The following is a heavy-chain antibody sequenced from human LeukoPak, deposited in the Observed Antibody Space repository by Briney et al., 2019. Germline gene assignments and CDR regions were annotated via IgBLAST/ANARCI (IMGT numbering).Heavy chain of an antibody. CDR1: GYTFTGYY. D-gene: IGHD3-10*01. V-gene: IGHV1-2*06. CDR3: ARHYYGSGSYLYFDY. Sequence: ASVKVSCKASGYTFTGYYIHWVRQAPGQGLEWMGRINPNSGGTNYAQKFQGRVTMTRDTSISTAYMELNRLTSDDTAVYYCARHYYGSGSYLYFDYWGQGTLVTVSS. J-gene: IGHJ4*02. CDR2: INPNSGGT.